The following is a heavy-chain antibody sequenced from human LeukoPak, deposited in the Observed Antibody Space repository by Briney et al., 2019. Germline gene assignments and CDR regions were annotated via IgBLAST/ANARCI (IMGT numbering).Heavy chain of an antibody. Sequence: SETLSLTCTVSGGSISSGGYYWSWIRQHPGTGLEWIGYIYYSGSTYYNPSLKSRVTISVDTSKNQFSLKLSSVTAADTAVYYCARDIKYYYGSGSYNWFDPWGQGTLVTVSS. CDR2: IYYSGST. CDR3: ARDIKYYYGSGSYNWFDP. D-gene: IGHD3-10*01. CDR1: GGSISSGGYY. V-gene: IGHV4-31*03. J-gene: IGHJ5*02.